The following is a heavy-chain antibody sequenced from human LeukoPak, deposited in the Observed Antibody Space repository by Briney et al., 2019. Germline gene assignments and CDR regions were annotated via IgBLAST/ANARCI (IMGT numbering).Heavy chain of an antibody. CDR3: ARDVDPNSSSWYPSFDY. CDR2: ISTSSTYI. J-gene: IGHJ4*02. Sequence: PGGSLRLSCEASGFTFSSYSMNWVRQAPGKGLEWVSSISTSSTYIYYADSVKGRFTISRDSAKNSLYLQMNSLRAEDTAVYYCARDVDPNSSSWYPSFDYWGQGTLVTVSS. CDR1: GFTFSSYS. D-gene: IGHD6-13*01. V-gene: IGHV3-21*04.